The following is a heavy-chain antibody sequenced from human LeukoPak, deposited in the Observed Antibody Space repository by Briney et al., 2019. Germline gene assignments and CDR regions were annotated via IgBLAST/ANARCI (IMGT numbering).Heavy chain of an antibody. CDR3: ARFGVDYDMDV. J-gene: IGHJ6*02. CDR2: IHYSGRP. D-gene: IGHD3-16*01. V-gene: IGHV4-59*11. Sequence: SETLSLTCTVSGGSISGHYCTWIRQPPGKGLEWIGQIHYSGRPDYNPSLKSRVTISVDTSKNQLSLKVTSVTGADTTVYYCARFGVDYDMDVWGQGTTVTVSS. CDR1: GGSISGHY.